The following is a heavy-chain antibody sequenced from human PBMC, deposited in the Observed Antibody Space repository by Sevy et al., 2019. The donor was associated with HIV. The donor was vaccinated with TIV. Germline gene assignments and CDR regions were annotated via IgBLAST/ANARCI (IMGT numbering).Heavy chain of an antibody. Sequence: SETLSLTCAVSGGSISSSNWWSWVRQPPGKGLEWIGEVYHSGSTNYNPSLTSRVTISVDKSKNQFSLKLSSVTAADTAVYYCARGDLRYSTDYWGQGTLVTGSS. CDR2: VYHSGST. D-gene: IGHD2-15*01. CDR1: GGSISSSNW. V-gene: IGHV4-4*02. J-gene: IGHJ4*02. CDR3: ARGDLRYSTDY.